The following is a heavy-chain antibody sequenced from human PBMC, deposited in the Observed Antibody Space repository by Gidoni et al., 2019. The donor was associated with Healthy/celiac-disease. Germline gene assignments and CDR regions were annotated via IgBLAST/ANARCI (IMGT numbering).Heavy chain of an antibody. CDR2: ISYDGSNK. J-gene: IGHJ5*02. V-gene: IGHV3-30*04. D-gene: IGHD2-21*02. CDR1: GFTFSSYA. CDR3: ARDRLIVVVTAILT. Sequence: QVQLVESGGGVVQPGRSLRLSCAASGFTFSSYAMHWVRQAPGKGLEWVAVISYDGSNKYYADSVKGRFTISRDNSKNTLYLQMNSLRAEDTAVYYCARDRLIVVVTAILTWGQGTLVTVSS.